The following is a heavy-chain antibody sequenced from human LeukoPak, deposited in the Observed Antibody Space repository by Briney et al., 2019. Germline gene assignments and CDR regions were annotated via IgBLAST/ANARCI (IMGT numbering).Heavy chain of an antibody. CDR2: IYSGGST. J-gene: IGHJ5*02. CDR1: GFTVSSNY. CDR3: AGGPKKQLIWGRASNGFDP. V-gene: IGHV3-66*01. Sequence: GGSLRLSCGASGFTVSSNYMSWVRQAPGKGLEWVSVIYSGGSTYYADSVKGRFTISRDNSKNTLYLQMNSLRGEDTAVYYCAGGPKKQLIWGRASNGFDPWGQGTLVTVSS. D-gene: IGHD6-13*01.